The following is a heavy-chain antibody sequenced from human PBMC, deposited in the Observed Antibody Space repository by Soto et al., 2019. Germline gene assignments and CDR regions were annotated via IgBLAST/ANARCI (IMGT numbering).Heavy chain of an antibody. D-gene: IGHD3-3*01. CDR1: GGTFSSYA. V-gene: IGHV1-69*13. Sequence: SVKVSCKASGGTFSSYAISWVRQAPGQGLEWMGGIIPIFGTANYAQKFQGRVTITADESTSTAYMELSSLRSEDTAVYYCAFPGITIFGVVMSPNYYYGMDVWGQGTTVTVSS. CDR2: IIPIFGTA. CDR3: AFPGITIFGVVMSPNYYYGMDV. J-gene: IGHJ6*02.